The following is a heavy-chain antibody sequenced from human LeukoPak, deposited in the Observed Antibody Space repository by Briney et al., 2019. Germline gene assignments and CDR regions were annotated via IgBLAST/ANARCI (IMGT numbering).Heavy chain of an antibody. CDR3: AKRYYQDSSGYLGSIDY. J-gene: IGHJ4*02. Sequence: GGSLRLSCAASGFPFSSYAMHWVRQAPGKGLEWVSAISGSGGSTYYADSVKGRFTISRHNSKNTLYLQMNSLRAEDTAVYFCAKRYYQDSSGYLGSIDYWGQGTLVTVSS. D-gene: IGHD3-22*01. V-gene: IGHV3-23*01. CDR1: GFPFSSYA. CDR2: ISGSGGST.